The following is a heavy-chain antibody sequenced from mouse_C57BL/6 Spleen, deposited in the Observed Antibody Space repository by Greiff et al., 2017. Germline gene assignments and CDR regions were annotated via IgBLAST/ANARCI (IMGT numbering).Heavy chain of an antibody. J-gene: IGHJ1*03. D-gene: IGHD1-1*01. CDR1: GFTFSSYT. CDR2: ISGGGGNT. Sequence: DVMLVESGGGLVKPGGSLKLSCAASGFTFSSYTMSWVRQTPEKRLEWVATISGGGGNTYYPDSVKGRFTISRDNAKNTLYLQMSSLRSEDTALYYCARHGGYYGSSHWYFDVWGTGTTVTVSS. V-gene: IGHV5-9*01. CDR3: ARHGGYYGSSHWYFDV.